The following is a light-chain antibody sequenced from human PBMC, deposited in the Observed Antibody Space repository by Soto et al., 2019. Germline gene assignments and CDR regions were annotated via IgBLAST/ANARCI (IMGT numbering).Light chain of an antibody. V-gene: IGKV1D-13*01. CDR3: QQYHNYPRT. CDR1: QDIGSD. J-gene: IGKJ1*01. Sequence: IQMTQSPSSLSASVGDRVIITCRASQDIGSDLAWYQHKPGKAPKFLIYDASSLESGVPSRFSGSGSGTEFTLTISNLQPDDFATYFCQQYHNYPRTFGQGTKVDIK. CDR2: DAS.